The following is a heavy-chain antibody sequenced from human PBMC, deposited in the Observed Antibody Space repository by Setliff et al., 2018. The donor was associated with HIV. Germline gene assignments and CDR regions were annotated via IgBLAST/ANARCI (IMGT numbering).Heavy chain of an antibody. Sequence: PSETLSLTCTVSGASITSSYWTWIRQSPGRGLEYLGYIYYSGDSNYSPSLKSRLGMSLDASTSQFSLRLNSLTAADTAMYYCARFARDPTDWGRGILVTVSS. CDR3: ARFARDPTD. V-gene: IGHV4-59*08. J-gene: IGHJ4*02. CDR1: GASITSSY. CDR2: IYYSGDS.